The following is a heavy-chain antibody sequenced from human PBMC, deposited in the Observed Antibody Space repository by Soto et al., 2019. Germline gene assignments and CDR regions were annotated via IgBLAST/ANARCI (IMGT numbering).Heavy chain of an antibody. J-gene: IGHJ6*02. D-gene: IGHD3-22*01. CDR3: ARGLGSYYDSSGYYYAFHSNYYGMDV. V-gene: IGHV4-34*01. Sequence: NLSETLSLTCAVYGGSFSGYYWSWIRQPPGKGLEWIGEINHSGSTNYNPSLKSRVTISVDTSKNQFSLKLSSVTAADTAVYYCARGLGSYYDSSGYYYAFHSNYYGMDVWGQGTTVTVS. CDR1: GGSFSGYY. CDR2: INHSGST.